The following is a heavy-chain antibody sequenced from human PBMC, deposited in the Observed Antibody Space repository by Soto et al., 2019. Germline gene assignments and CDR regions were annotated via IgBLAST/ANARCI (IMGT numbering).Heavy chain of an antibody. Sequence: EVQLVESGGGLVQPGGSLRLSCAASGFTFSDHYMYWVRQAPGKWLEWVGRSINKANSYSTEYAASVKGRFTISRDESKNSLYLQMNSLKAEDTAGYCRARFSGSYTRGLDYWGQGTLVIVSS. D-gene: IGHD1-26*01. J-gene: IGHJ4*02. CDR2: SINKANSYST. CDR3: ARFSGSYTRGLDY. V-gene: IGHV3-72*01. CDR1: GFTFSDHY.